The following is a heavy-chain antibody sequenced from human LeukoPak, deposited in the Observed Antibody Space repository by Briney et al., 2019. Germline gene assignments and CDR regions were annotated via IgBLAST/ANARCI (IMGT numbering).Heavy chain of an antibody. CDR2: ISGSGGST. D-gene: IGHD3-10*01. CDR3: ATDRGGYGSGSYDY. J-gene: IGHJ4*02. V-gene: IGHV3-23*01. CDR1: GFTLSIYA. Sequence: GGSLRLSCAASGFTLSIYAMSWVRHAPGKGLEWVSAISGSGGSTYYADSVKGRFTISRDNSKNTLYLQMNSLRAEDTAVYYCATDRGGYGSGSYDYWGQGTLVTVSS.